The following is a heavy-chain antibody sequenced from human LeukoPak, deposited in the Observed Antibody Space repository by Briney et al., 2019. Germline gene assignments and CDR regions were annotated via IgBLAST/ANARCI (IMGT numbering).Heavy chain of an antibody. CDR3: ARGSSGWLPPH. V-gene: IGHV3-48*01. Sequence: PGGSLRLSCAASGFTFSNYWMSWVRQAPGKGLEWVSYISSSSSTIYYADSVKGRFTISRDNAKNSLYLQMNSLRAEDTAVYYCARGSSGWLPPHWGQGTLVTVSS. CDR2: ISSSSSTI. J-gene: IGHJ4*02. D-gene: IGHD6-19*01. CDR1: GFTFSNYW.